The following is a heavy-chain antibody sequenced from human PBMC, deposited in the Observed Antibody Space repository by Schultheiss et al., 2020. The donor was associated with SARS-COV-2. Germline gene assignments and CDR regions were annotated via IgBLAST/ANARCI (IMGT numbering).Heavy chain of an antibody. V-gene: IGHV4-39*07. CDR3: ARGLLTVTLGDY. Sequence: SQTLSLTCSVSGGSIIRSNQYGGWIRQPPGKGLEWIGSIYYSGSTYYNPSLKSRVTISVDTSKNQFSLKLSSVTAADTAVYYCARGLLTVTLGDYWGQGTLVTVSS. D-gene: IGHD4-17*01. CDR2: IYYSGST. J-gene: IGHJ4*02. CDR1: GGSIIRSNQY.